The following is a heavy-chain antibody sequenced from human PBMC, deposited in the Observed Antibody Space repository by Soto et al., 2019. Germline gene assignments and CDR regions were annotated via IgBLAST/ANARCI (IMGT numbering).Heavy chain of an antibody. CDR1: GFTFSSYS. V-gene: IGHV3-21*01. Sequence: GGSLRLSGAASGFTFSSYSMNWVRQAPGKGLEWVSSISSSSSYIYYADSVKGRFTISRDNAKNSLYLQMNSLRAEDTAVYYCASESRIGYDYYYYGMDVWGQGTTVTV. J-gene: IGHJ6*02. D-gene: IGHD3-3*01. CDR2: ISSSSSYI. CDR3: ASESRIGYDYYYYGMDV.